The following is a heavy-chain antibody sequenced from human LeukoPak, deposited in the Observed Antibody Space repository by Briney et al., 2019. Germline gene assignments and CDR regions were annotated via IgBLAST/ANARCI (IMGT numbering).Heavy chain of an antibody. CDR1: GGTFSSYA. J-gene: IGHJ4*02. D-gene: IGHD3-22*01. Sequence: ASVKVSCKASGGTFSSYAISWVRQAPGQGLEWMGWINPNSGGTNYAQKFQGRVTMTRDTSISTAYTELSRLRSDDTAVYYCASFRRTYYYDSSEIWGQGTLVTVSS. CDR3: ASFRRTYYYDSSEI. V-gene: IGHV1-2*02. CDR2: INPNSGGT.